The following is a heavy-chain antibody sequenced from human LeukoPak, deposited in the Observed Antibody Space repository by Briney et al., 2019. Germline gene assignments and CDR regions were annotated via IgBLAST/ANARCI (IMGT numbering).Heavy chain of an antibody. V-gene: IGHV1-3*01. CDR3: AREESYDSSGYYPFDY. CDR2: INAGNGNT. CDR1: GGTFSSYA. Sequence: ASVKVSCKASGGTFSSYAISWVRQAPGQGLEWMGWINAGNGNTKYSQKFQGRVTITRDTSASTAYMELSSLRSEDTAVYYCAREESYDSSGYYPFDYWGQGTLVTVSS. J-gene: IGHJ4*02. D-gene: IGHD3-22*01.